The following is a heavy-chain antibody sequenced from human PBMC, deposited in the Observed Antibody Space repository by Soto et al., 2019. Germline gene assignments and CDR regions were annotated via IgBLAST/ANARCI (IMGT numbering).Heavy chain of an antibody. V-gene: IGHV1-18*01. J-gene: IGHJ5*02. CDR3: ARLELLLNWFDP. CDR2: ISAYNGNT. CDR1: GYTFTSYG. D-gene: IGHD1-7*01. Sequence: ASVKVSCKASGYTFTSYGISWVRQAPGQGLERMGWISAYNGNTNYAQKLHGRVTMTTDTSTSTAYMELRSLRSDDTAVYYCARLELLLNWFDPWGQGTLVTVSS.